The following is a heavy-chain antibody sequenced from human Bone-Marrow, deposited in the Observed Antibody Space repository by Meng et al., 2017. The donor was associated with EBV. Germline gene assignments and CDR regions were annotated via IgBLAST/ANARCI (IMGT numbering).Heavy chain of an antibody. CDR2: ISGSGGST. CDR3: AKELVV. Sequence: DVYLLESGVGLVQSGGSLRLACAASAFTFSNFAMSWVCQAPGKGLEWVSGISGSGGSTYYADSVKGRFTVSRDNSKKTLYLQLSSLRADDTAIYYCAKELVVWGQGTRVTVSS. CDR1: AFTFSNFA. J-gene: IGHJ4*02. V-gene: IGHV3-23*01. D-gene: IGHD2-15*01.